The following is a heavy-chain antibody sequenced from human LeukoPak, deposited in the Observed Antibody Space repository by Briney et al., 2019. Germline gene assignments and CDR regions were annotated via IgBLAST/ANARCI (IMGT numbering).Heavy chain of an antibody. Sequence: GGSLTLSCAASGFTVSSNYMSWVRHAPGKGLEWVSVIYSGGTTYYADSVKGRFTISRDNSKNTLYLQMNSLRAEDTAMYYCAREARGGGYDYWGQGTLVTVSS. CDR2: IYSGGTT. CDR1: GFTVSSNY. V-gene: IGHV3-53*01. D-gene: IGHD5-12*01. CDR3: AREARGGGYDY. J-gene: IGHJ4*02.